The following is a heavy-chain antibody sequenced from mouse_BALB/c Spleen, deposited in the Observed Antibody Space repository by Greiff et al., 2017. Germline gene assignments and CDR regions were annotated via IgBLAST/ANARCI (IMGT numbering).Heavy chain of an antibody. Sequence: QVQLQQSGAELVKPGASVKLSCKASGYTFTSYYMYWVKQRPGQGLEWIGEINPSNGGTNFNEKFKSKATLTVDKSSSTAYMQLSSLTSEDSAVYYCTTCLSGTAMDYWGKGTSVTVSS. CDR3: TTCLSGTAMDY. V-gene: IGHV1S16*01. J-gene: IGHJ4*01. CDR1: GYTFTSYY. D-gene: IGHD4-1*01. CDR2: INPSNGGT.